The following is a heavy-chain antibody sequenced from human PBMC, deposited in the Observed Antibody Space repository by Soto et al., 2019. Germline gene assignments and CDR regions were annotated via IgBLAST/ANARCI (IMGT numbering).Heavy chain of an antibody. J-gene: IGHJ4*02. V-gene: IGHV4-61*01. CDR1: CGSGSSCSYY. D-gene: IGHD1-26*01. Sequence: ETMSLTFTVSCGSGSSCSYYWISIRHPPGKGLDLIGYIYYSWSTNYNPALKSRVTISVDTSKNQFSLKLSSVTAADTAVYYCARQKQWELRALDYWGQGTLVTVSS. CDR3: ARQKQWELRALDY. CDR2: IYYSWST.